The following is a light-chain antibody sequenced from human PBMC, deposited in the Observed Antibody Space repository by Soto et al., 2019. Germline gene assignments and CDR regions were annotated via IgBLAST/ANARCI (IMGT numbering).Light chain of an antibody. CDR1: SSDVGGYNY. CDR3: YSYAGSYTFYG. V-gene: IGLV2-11*01. CDR2: DVS. J-gene: IGLJ1*01. Sequence: QSALTQPRSVSGSPGQSVTISCTGTSSDVGGYNYVSWYQQYPGKAPKLMIYDVSKRPSGVPDRFSGSKSGNTASLTISGLQAEDEADYYCYSYAGSYTFYGFGTGTKVTVL.